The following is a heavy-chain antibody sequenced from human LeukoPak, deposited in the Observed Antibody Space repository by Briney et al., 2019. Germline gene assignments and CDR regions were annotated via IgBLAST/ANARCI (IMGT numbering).Heavy chain of an antibody. J-gene: IGHJ5*02. Sequence: GASVKVSCKASGYTFTSYDINWVRQATGQGLEWMGWMNPNSGNTGYAQKFQGRVTMTRNTSISTAYMELSSLRSEDTAVYYYARVEVYCSSTSCYLGYNWFDPWGQGTLVTVSS. CDR3: ARVEVYCSSTSCYLGYNWFDP. CDR1: GYTFTSYD. V-gene: IGHV1-8*01. CDR2: MNPNSGNT. D-gene: IGHD2-2*01.